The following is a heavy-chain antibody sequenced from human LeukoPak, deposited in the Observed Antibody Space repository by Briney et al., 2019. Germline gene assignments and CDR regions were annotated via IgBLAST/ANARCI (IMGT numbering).Heavy chain of an antibody. D-gene: IGHD6-19*01. CDR2: IWYDGSNK. Sequence: GGSLRLSCAASGFTFSSYAMSWVRQAPGKGLEWVAVIWYDGSNKYYADSVKGRFTISRDNSKNTLYLQMNSLRAEDTAVYYCANLAVAGPVDYWGQGTLLTVSS. V-gene: IGHV3-33*08. CDR1: GFTFSSYA. CDR3: ANLAVAGPVDY. J-gene: IGHJ4*02.